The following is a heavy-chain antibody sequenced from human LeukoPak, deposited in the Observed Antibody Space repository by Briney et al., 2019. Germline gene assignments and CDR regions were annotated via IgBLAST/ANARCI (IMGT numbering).Heavy chain of an antibody. CDR3: AELGITMIGGV. J-gene: IGHJ6*04. Sequence: GGSLRLSCAASGFAFSSYEMNWVRQAPGKGLEWVASINQDESAKFYVDSVKGRFTISRDNAKNSLFLQMNSLRAEDAAVYYCAELGITMIGGVWGKGTTVTISS. V-gene: IGHV3-7*01. D-gene: IGHD3-10*02. CDR1: GFAFSSYE. CDR2: INQDESAK.